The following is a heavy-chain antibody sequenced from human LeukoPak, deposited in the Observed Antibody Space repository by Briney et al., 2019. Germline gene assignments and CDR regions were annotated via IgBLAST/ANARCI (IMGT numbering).Heavy chain of an antibody. D-gene: IGHD6-13*01. J-gene: IGHJ4*02. CDR1: GGSFRGYY. Sequence: SETLSLTCAVYGGSFRGYYWSWIRQPPGKGLEWIGEINHSGSTNYNPFLKSRVTISVDTSKNQFSLKLSSVTAADTAVYYCARGGGSSWYRSIIYYFDYWGQGTLVTVSS. V-gene: IGHV4-34*01. CDR3: ARGGGSSWYRSIIYYFDY. CDR2: INHSGST.